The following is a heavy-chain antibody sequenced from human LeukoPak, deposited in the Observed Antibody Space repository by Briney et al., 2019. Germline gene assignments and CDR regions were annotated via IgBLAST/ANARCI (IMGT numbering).Heavy chain of an antibody. V-gene: IGHV1-69*05. CDR1: GGTFSSYA. CDR3: ARVSSARYYSYYMDV. Sequence: ASVKVSCKASGGTFSSYAISWVRQAPGQGLEWMGGIIPIFGTANYAQKFQGRVTITTDESTSTAYMELSSLRSEDTAVYYCARVSSARYYSYYMDVWGKGTTVTVSS. D-gene: IGHD2-2*01. J-gene: IGHJ6*03. CDR2: IIPIFGTA.